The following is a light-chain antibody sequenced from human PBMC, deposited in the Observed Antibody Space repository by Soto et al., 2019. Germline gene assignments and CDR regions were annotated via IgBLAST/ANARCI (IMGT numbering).Light chain of an antibody. CDR1: QSVSSTS. CDR3: QHYETSLFT. Sequence: EIVLTQSPGTLSLSPGERATLSCRTSQSVSSTSLAWYQQRPGQAPRLLIYGAFRRAAGIPDRFSGSGSGTDFTLTISRLEPEDFAVYYCQHYETSLFTFGPGTKVDIK. CDR2: GAF. V-gene: IGKV3-20*01. J-gene: IGKJ3*01.